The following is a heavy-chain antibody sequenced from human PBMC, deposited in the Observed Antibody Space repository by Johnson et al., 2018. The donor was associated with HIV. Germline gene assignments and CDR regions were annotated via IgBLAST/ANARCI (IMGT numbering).Heavy chain of an antibody. CDR1: GFTFSSNY. J-gene: IGHJ3*02. D-gene: IGHD4-17*01. Sequence: VQLVESGGGLVQPGGSLRLSCAASGFTFSSNYMSWVRQAPGKGLEWVSVIYSGGSTYYADSVRGRFTISRGNSKNTRYRQMNSLRSEDTAVDYCAKGPLTVTRGFDIWGQGTMVTVSS. V-gene: IGHV3-66*01. CDR3: AKGPLTVTRGFDI. CDR2: IYSGGST.